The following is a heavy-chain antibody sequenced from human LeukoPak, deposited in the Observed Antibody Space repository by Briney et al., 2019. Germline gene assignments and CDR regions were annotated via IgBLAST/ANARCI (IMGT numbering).Heavy chain of an antibody. CDR1: GGSISSYF. CDR2: ISYGGRT. Sequence: SETLSLTCTVSGGSISSYFWSWIRQPPRKGLEWIGYISYGGRTNYNPSLKSRVTISGDTSKNQISLKLSSVTAADTAAYYCARHSLKRFDADFDYWGQGTLVTVSS. CDR3: ARHSLKRFDADFDY. J-gene: IGHJ4*02. V-gene: IGHV4-59*08. D-gene: IGHD3-9*01.